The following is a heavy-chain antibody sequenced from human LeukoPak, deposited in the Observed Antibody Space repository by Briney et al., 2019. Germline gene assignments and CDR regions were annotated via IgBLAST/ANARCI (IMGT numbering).Heavy chain of an antibody. D-gene: IGHD4-23*01. J-gene: IGHJ3*02. V-gene: IGHV1-58*01. CDR2: IGIAGGNT. Sequence: GTSVKVSCKASGFTFTSSAVQWMRQARGQRLEWIGWIGIAGGNTNYAQSLQGRLTITKDMSTSTVYMELSSLRSEDTAVYYCAAELYGSNSDCCNFEIWGQGTMITVPS. CDR3: AAELYGSNSDCCNFEI. CDR1: GFTFTSSA.